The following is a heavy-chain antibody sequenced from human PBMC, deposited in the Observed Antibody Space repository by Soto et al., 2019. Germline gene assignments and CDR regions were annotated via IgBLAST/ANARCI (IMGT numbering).Heavy chain of an antibody. J-gene: IGHJ4*02. V-gene: IGHV4-30-4*01. CDR1: GASITNGDYY. CDR3: ATETYGNYFFY. Sequence: QVQLQESGPGLVKPSQTLSLTCTVSGASITNGDYYWSWIRQSPGKGLEWMGYILYGGSTFYSPSLRSRLSISIDTSKNQFYLRLTSVTAADTAVYYCATETYGNYFFYWGQGTLVAVSS. D-gene: IGHD4-17*01. CDR2: ILYGGST.